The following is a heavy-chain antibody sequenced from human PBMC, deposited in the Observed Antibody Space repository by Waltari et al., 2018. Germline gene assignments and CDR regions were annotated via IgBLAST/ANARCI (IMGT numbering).Heavy chain of an antibody. J-gene: IGHJ5*02. CDR2: IYTSGST. V-gene: IGHV4-61*02. D-gene: IGHD3-3*01. CDR1: GGSISSGSYY. Sequence: QVQLQESGPGLVKPSQTLSLTCPVSGGSISSGSYYWSWIRQPAGKGREWIGRIYTSGSTNYNPSLKSRVTISVDTSKNQFSLKLSSVTAADTAVYYCARGLWDYDFWSGYYPNWFDPWGQGTLVTVSS. CDR3: ARGLWDYDFWSGYYPNWFDP.